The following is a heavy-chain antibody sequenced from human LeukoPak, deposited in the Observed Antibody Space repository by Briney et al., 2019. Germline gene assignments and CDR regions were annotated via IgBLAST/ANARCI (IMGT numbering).Heavy chain of an antibody. Sequence: PGGSLRLSCAASGFTFSSYSMNWVRQAPGKGLEWVSSISSSSSYIYYADSVKGRFTISRDNVKNSLYLQMNSLRAEDTAVYYCARDFGQLWPEGNFDYWGQGTLGTVSS. J-gene: IGHJ4*02. V-gene: IGHV3-21*01. CDR2: ISSSSSYI. D-gene: IGHD5-18*01. CDR1: GFTFSSYS. CDR3: ARDFGQLWPEGNFDY.